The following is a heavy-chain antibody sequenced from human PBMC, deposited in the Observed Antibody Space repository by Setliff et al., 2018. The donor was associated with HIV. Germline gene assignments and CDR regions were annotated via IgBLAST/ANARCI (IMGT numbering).Heavy chain of an antibody. CDR1: GGSISNSRYY. CDR3: ARKRNGDFLIGAFDI. CDR2: IYYSGST. V-gene: IGHV4-39*07. Sequence: SETLSLTCTVSGGSISNSRYYWSWIRQPPGKGLEWIGSIYYSGSTYYNPSLKSRVTISVDTSKNQFSLKLSSVTAADTAVYYCARKRNGDFLIGAFDIWGQGTMVTVSS. D-gene: IGHD2-21*02. J-gene: IGHJ3*02.